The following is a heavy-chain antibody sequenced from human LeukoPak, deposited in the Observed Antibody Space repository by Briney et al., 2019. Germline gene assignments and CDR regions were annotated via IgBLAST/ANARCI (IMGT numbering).Heavy chain of an antibody. V-gene: IGHV3-9*01. J-gene: IGHJ4*02. CDR1: GFTFDDYD. CDR3: AEDRDLDSSGCLDY. CDR2: ISCNSGSI. Sequence: PGRSLRLSCAASGFTFDDYDMHWVRQAPGKGLEWVSGISCNSGSIGYADSVKGRFTISRDNAKNSLYLQMNSLRAEDTALYYCAEDRDLDSSGCLDYWGQGTLVTVSS. D-gene: IGHD6-19*01.